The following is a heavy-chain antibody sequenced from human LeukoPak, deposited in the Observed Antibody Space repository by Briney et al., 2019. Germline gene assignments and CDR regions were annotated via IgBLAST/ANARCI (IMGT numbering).Heavy chain of an antibody. Sequence: GGSLRLSCAASGFTFSIYGIHWVRQAPGKGLEWVAVIWYDGSNKYYADSVKGRFTISRDNSKNTLYLQMNSLRAEDTAVYYCARVGYSSSWYLGGDYYYYGMDVWGQGTTVTVSS. V-gene: IGHV3-33*01. CDR1: GFTFSIYG. J-gene: IGHJ6*02. CDR3: ARVGYSSSWYLGGDYYYYGMDV. D-gene: IGHD6-13*01. CDR2: IWYDGSNK.